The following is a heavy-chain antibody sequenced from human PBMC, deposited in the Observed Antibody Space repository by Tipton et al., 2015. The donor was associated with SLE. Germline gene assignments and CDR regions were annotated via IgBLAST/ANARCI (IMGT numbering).Heavy chain of an antibody. Sequence: TLSLTCAVYGGSFSGYYWSWIRQSPGKGLEWIGEINHSGSTSYNPSLKSRVIISVDTSKKQFSLKLSSVTAADTAVYYCARDDDFWSGCFFDYWGQGTLVTVSS. CDR1: GGSFSGYY. D-gene: IGHD3-3*01. CDR3: ARDDDFWSGCFFDY. CDR2: INHSGST. V-gene: IGHV4-34*01. J-gene: IGHJ4*02.